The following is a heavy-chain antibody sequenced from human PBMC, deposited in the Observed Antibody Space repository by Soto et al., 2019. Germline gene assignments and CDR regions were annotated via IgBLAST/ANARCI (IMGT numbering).Heavy chain of an antibody. D-gene: IGHD5-18*01. J-gene: IGHJ4*02. CDR2: ISYDGSNK. Sequence: QVQLVESGGGVVQPGRSLRLSCAASGFTFSSYAMHWVRQAPGKGLEWVAVISYDGSNKYYADSVKGRFTISRDNSKNTLYLQMNSLRAEDTAVYYCARDRGYSYGYSFDYWGQGTLVTVSS. CDR1: GFTFSSYA. V-gene: IGHV3-30-3*01. CDR3: ARDRGYSYGYSFDY.